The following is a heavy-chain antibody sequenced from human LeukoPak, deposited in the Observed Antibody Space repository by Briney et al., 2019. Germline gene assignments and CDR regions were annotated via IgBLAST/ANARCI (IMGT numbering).Heavy chain of an antibody. Sequence: SETLSLTCAVYGGSFSGHYWSWLRQSPGKGLEWIGEINHSGSTNYNPSLKSRVTMSLDTSRNQFSLKLSSVTAADTAVYYCARGYLIHDSSGYHFDYFDSWGQGTLVTVSS. V-gene: IGHV4-34*01. CDR1: GGSFSGHY. CDR2: INHSGST. J-gene: IGHJ4*02. D-gene: IGHD3-22*01. CDR3: ARGYLIHDSSGYHFDYFDS.